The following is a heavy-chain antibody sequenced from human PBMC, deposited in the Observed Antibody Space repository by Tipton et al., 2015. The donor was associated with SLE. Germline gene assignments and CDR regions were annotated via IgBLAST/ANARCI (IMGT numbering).Heavy chain of an antibody. CDR2: VYYTGRT. J-gene: IGHJ4*02. CDR3: ARDGLRRLGYFED. Sequence: TLSLTCSVTGASTTSYYWSWIRQPPGKGLEWIGYVYYTGRTNYSPSLKSRVTISVDTSKNQFSLKLSSVTAADTAVYYCARDGLRRLGYFEDWGQGQQVTVSS. CDR1: GASTTSYY. D-gene: IGHD5-12*01. V-gene: IGHV4-59*01.